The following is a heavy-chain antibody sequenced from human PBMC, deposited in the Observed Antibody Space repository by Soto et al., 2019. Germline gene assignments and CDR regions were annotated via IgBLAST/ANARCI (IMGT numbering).Heavy chain of an antibody. Sequence: SETLSLTCAVSGYSISSGYYWGWIRQPPGKGLEWIGSIYHSGSTYYNPSLKSRVTISVDTSKNQFSLKLSSVTAADTAVYYCARDGVLRFLEWLPYYYGMDVWGQGTTVT. CDR2: IYHSGST. CDR1: GYSISSGYY. CDR3: ARDGVLRFLEWLPYYYGMDV. J-gene: IGHJ6*02. V-gene: IGHV4-38-2*02. D-gene: IGHD3-3*01.